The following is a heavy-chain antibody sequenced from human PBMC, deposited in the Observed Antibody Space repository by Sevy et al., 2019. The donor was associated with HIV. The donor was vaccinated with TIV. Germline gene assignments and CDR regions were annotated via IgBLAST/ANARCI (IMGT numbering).Heavy chain of an antibody. CDR3: ARDRFSGSLDY. Sequence: GGSLRLSCAASGFTFRSYAMHWVRQAPGKGLEWVALIEYDGSKKYYADSVKGRFTISRDNSKNTLYLQMNSLRAEDKATYYCARDRFSGSLDYWGQGTLVTVSS. CDR1: GFTFRSYA. D-gene: IGHD1-26*01. CDR2: IEYDGSKK. J-gene: IGHJ4*02. V-gene: IGHV3-30*04.